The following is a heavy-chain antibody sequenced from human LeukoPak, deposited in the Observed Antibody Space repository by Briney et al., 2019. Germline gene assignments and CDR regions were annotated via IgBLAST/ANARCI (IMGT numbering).Heavy chain of an antibody. CDR3: VREDYYDGSGLPYYYDY. CDR1: GFTFSNYP. Sequence: GGSLRLSCAASGFTFSNYPMNWVSQAPGKGPEWVSSISSSSRYIHYADSVKGRFTISRDHAKNSLYLQMNSLRAEDTAVYYCVREDYYDGSGLPYYYDYWGQGTLVTVSS. CDR2: ISSSSRYI. J-gene: IGHJ4*02. D-gene: IGHD3-22*01. V-gene: IGHV3-21*01.